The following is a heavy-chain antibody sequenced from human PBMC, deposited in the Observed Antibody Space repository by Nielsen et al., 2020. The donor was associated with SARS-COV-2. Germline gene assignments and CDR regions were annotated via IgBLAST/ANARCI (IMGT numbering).Heavy chain of an antibody. J-gene: IGHJ4*02. Sequence: WIRQPPGKGLEWIGSIYYSGSTYYNPSLKSRVTISVDTSKNQFSLNLSSVTAADTAVYYCARAIVVVRGVIITQYHYYFDYWGQGTLVTVSS. CDR3: ARAIVVVRGVIITQYHYYFDY. D-gene: IGHD3-10*01. CDR2: IYYSGST. V-gene: IGHV4-39*07.